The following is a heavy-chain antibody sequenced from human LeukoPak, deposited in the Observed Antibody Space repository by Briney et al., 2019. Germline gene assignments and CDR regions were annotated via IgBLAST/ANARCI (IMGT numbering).Heavy chain of an antibody. D-gene: IGHD2-2*01. J-gene: IGHJ6*03. CDR2: IYYSGST. CDR3: ARLVCSSATCYQPYFYYMDV. V-gene: IGHV4-59*08. Sequence: SETLSLTCTVSGASISSYYCNWIRQPPGKGLEWIGYIYYSGSTNYNPSLKSRLTISVDTSKNQFSLKLSSVTAADTAVYYCARLVCSSATCYQPYFYYMDVWGKGTTVTISS. CDR1: GASISSYY.